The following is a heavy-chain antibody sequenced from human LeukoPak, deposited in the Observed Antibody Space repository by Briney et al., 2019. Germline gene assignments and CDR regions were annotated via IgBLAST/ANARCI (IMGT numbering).Heavy chain of an antibody. D-gene: IGHD3-10*01. CDR2: INHSGST. V-gene: IGHV4-34*01. CDR3: ARARNYYGSGSYWSY. CDR1: GGSFSGYY. Sequence: SETLSLTCAVYGGSFSGYYWTWIRQPPGKGLEWIGEINHSGSTNYNPSLKSRFTISGDTSKNQFSLKTIALNASHPAVYYCARARNYYGSGSYWSYWGQGTLVTVSS. J-gene: IGHJ4*02.